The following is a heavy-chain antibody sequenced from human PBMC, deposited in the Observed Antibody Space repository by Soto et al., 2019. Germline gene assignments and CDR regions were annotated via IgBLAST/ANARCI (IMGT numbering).Heavy chain of an antibody. CDR2: ISGSGGST. D-gene: IGHD6-13*01. V-gene: IGHV3-23*01. Sequence: PVGSLRVSYGASGVTFISYAMSWVRQAPGKGLEWVSAISGSGGSTYYADSVKGRFTISRDNSKNTLYLQMNSLRAEDTAVYYCAKKTGIAYYYYGMDVWGQGTTVTVSS. CDR3: AKKTGIAYYYYGMDV. J-gene: IGHJ6*02. CDR1: GVTFISYA.